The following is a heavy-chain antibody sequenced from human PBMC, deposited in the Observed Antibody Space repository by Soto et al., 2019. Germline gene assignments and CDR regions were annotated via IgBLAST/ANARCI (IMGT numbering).Heavy chain of an antibody. CDR1: GYTFTSYD. Sequence: GYTFTSYDINWVRQATGQGLEWMGWMNPNSGNTGYAQKYQGRVTMTRNTSISTAYMELSSLRSEDTAVYYCARWARYFDWLLYTTYYYYGMDVWGPGTLVTVSS. D-gene: IGHD3-9*01. CDR2: MNPNSGNT. J-gene: IGHJ6*02. CDR3: ARWARYFDWLLYTTYYYYGMDV. V-gene: IGHV1-8*01.